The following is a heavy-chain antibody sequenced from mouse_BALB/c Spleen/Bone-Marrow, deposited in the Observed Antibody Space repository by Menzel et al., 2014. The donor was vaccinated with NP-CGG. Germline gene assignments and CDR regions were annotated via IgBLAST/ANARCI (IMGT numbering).Heavy chain of an antibody. CDR3: ARNRDWDGAMDY. V-gene: IGHV2-2*03. Sequence: VQLQQSGHGLVQPSQRLSITCTVSGFSLTSYGVYWVRQSPGKGLEWLGVIWSGGSTDYNAAFISRLSISKDSSKSQVFFKMNSLQSNDTAIYYCARNRDWDGAMDYWGQGTSVTVSS. J-gene: IGHJ4*01. CDR2: IWSGGST. D-gene: IGHD4-1*01. CDR1: GFSLTSYG.